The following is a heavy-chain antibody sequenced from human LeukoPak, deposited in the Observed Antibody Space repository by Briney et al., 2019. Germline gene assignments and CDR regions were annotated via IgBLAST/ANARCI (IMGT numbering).Heavy chain of an antibody. D-gene: IGHD2-8*01. V-gene: IGHV3-53*01. CDR3: ASMYFSQYLQH. Sequence: GGSLRLSCAASGFTVNSNYMSWVRQAPGKGLEWVSVIYSGGSTYYADSVKGRFTISRDNSRNTLYLQMNSLRAEDTAVYYCASMYFSQYLQHWGQGTLVTVSS. CDR2: IYSGGST. J-gene: IGHJ1*01. CDR1: GFTVNSNY.